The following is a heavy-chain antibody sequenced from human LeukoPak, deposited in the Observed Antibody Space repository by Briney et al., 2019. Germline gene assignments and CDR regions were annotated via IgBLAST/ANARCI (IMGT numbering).Heavy chain of an antibody. D-gene: IGHD5-18*01. V-gene: IGHV3-20*04. J-gene: IGHJ6*03. CDR1: GFTFDDYG. CDR3: ARDSQLWYIYYYYYYMDV. CDR2: INWNGGST. Sequence: GGSLRLSCAASGFTFDDYGISWVLQAPGKGLEWISGINWNGGSTGYADSVKGRFTISRDNAKNSLYLQMNSLRAEDTAVYYCARDSQLWYIYYYYYYMDVWGKGTTVTISS.